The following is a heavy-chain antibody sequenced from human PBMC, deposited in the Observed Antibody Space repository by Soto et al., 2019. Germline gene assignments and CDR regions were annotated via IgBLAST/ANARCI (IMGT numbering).Heavy chain of an antibody. CDR2: IYHSGST. V-gene: IGHV4-30-2*01. CDR3: ARRRPDKWFDP. CDR1: GGSISSGGYS. J-gene: IGHJ5*02. Sequence: QLQLQESGSGLVKPSQTLSLTCAVSGGSISSGGYSWSWIRQPPGKGLEWIGYIYHSGSTYYNPSLKSRGTISVNRSKNQFSLKLSFVTAAGTAVYYCARRRPDKWFDPWGQGTLVTVSS. D-gene: IGHD6-25*01.